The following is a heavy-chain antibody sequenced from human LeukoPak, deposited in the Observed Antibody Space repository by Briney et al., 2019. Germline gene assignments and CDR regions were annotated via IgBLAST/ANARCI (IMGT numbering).Heavy chain of an antibody. CDR1: GDSVSAFY. CDR3: AKHTRYGHYNPNDV. D-gene: IGHD4-17*01. J-gene: IGHJ3*01. Sequence: SETLSLTCTVSGDSVSAFYWSWLRQPPGQELEWIGYSHTSGSTGYNPSPESRVSISIDTSNNQLSLRVTSVTAADTAVYYCAKHTRYGHYNPNDVWGQGTMVTVSA. CDR2: SHTSGST. V-gene: IGHV4-4*09.